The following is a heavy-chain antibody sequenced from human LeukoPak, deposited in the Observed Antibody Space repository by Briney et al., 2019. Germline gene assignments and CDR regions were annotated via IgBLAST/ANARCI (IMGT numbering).Heavy chain of an antibody. CDR3: ARSDIVVVPAAMYAFDI. J-gene: IGHJ3*02. Sequence: SETLSLTCTVSGGSISSYYWSWIRQPPGKGLEWIGYIYYSGSTNYNPSLKSRVTISVDTSKNQFSLKLSSVTAADTAVYYCARSDIVVVPAAMYAFDIWGQGTMVTVSS. D-gene: IGHD2-2*01. CDR2: IYYSGST. V-gene: IGHV4-59*01. CDR1: GGSISSYY.